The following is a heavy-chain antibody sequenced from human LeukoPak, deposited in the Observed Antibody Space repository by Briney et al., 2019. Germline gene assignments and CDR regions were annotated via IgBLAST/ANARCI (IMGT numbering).Heavy chain of an antibody. CDR2: ILYEGSRK. D-gene: IGHD5-12*01. CDR3: ARRKFYSAYDPFDY. J-gene: IGHJ4*02. Sequence: GGSLRLSCAASGFTFTNYAMHWVRQAPGKGLEWVANILYEGSRKNYADSVKGRFSVYRDNSNYSLYLQMNSLRIEDTAVYYCARRKFYSAYDPFDYWGQGTLVTVSS. V-gene: IGHV3-30*03. CDR1: GFTFTNYA.